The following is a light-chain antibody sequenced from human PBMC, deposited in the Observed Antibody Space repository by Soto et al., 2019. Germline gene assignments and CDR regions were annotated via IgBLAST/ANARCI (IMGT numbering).Light chain of an antibody. Sequence: QSALTQPASGSGSPGQSIAISCTGTSSDVGGYNYVSWYQQHPGKAPKLMIYDVSNRPSGVSNRFSGSTSGNTASLTISGLQAEDEADYYCSSYTSSDTYVFGTGTKVTVL. CDR1: SSDVGGYNY. J-gene: IGLJ1*01. V-gene: IGLV2-14*01. CDR3: SSYTSSDTYV. CDR2: DVS.